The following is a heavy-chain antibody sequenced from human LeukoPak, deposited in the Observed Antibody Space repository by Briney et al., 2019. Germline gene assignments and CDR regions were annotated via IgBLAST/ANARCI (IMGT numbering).Heavy chain of an antibody. Sequence: SVKVSCKASGGTFSSYAISWVRQAPGQGLEWMGGIIPIFGTANYAQKFQGRVTITTDESTSTAYMKLSSLRSEDTAVYYCASVRGYSYGYFGYFDYWGQGTLVTVSS. J-gene: IGHJ4*02. V-gene: IGHV1-69*05. CDR3: ASVRGYSYGYFGYFDY. D-gene: IGHD5-18*01. CDR2: IIPIFGTA. CDR1: GGTFSSYA.